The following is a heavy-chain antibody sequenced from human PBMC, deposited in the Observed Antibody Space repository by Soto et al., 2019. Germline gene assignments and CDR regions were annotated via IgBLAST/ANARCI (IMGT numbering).Heavy chain of an antibody. CDR1: GGSIGSGGYC. Sequence: QVQLQESGPGLVKPSQTLSLTCTVSGGSIGSGGYCWTWIRQRPGKGLEWIGHIYNSGTTYYNPSLKRRVTIAVDTSKNQLSLKLSSVTAADTAVYYCARAMTTVYYNYHNGMDVWGQGTTVTVSS. J-gene: IGHJ6*02. CDR3: ARAMTTVYYNYHNGMDV. CDR2: IYNSGTT. D-gene: IGHD4-17*01. V-gene: IGHV4-31*03.